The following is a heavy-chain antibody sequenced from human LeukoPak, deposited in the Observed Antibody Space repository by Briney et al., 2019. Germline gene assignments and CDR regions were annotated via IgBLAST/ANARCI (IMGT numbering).Heavy chain of an antibody. J-gene: IGHJ6*03. CDR2: IIPIFGTA. CDR3: ACSSWYRRYYYYMDV. CDR1: GGTFSSYA. V-gene: IGHV1-69*13. Sequence: SVKVSCKASGGTFSSYAISWVRQAPGQGLEWMGGIIPIFGTANYAQKFQGRVTITADESTSTAYMELSSLRSEDTAVYYCACSSWYRRYYYYMDVWGKGTTVTISS. D-gene: IGHD6-13*01.